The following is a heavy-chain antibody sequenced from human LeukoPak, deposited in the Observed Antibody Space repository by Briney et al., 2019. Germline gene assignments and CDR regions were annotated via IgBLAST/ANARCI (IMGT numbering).Heavy chain of an antibody. CDR3: CFYSRLLWFGELINPFDY. CDR1: GFTFSSYA. D-gene: IGHD3-10*01. CDR2: ISGSGGST. V-gene: IGHV3-23*01. J-gene: IGHJ4*02. Sequence: GGSLRLSCAASGFTFSSYAMSWVPKAPGKGLEWVSAISGSGGSTYYADSVKGRFTISRDNSKNTLYLQMNSLRAEDTAVYYCCFYSRLLWFGELINPFDYWGQGTLVTVSS.